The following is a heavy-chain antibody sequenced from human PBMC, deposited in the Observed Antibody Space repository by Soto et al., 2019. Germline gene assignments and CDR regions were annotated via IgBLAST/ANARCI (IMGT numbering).Heavy chain of an antibody. Sequence: EVQLVESGGDLVQPGRSLRLSCVGSGFDFDDHAMSWVRQAPGKGLEWVAGISWNGAFMGYARYVRGRFTISRDDAKNSLYLQMNSLRPEDTALYYCTRDIFRTITTVAFWGQGTLVTVSS. V-gene: IGHV3-9*01. J-gene: IGHJ4*02. CDR2: ISWNGAFM. D-gene: IGHD4-4*01. CDR1: GFDFDDHA. CDR3: TRDIFRTITTVAF.